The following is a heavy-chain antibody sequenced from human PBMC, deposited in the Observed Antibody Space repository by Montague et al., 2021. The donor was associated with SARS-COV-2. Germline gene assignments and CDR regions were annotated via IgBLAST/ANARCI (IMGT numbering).Heavy chain of an antibody. J-gene: IGHJ4*02. D-gene: IGHD1-1*01. CDR1: GDSISSSSYN. CDR2: VHYNGRT. Sequence: SETLSLTCTVSGDSISSSSYNWGWIRQPPGKGLEWIGSVHYNGRTYYNPSLKSRVTMYVDTSKNQISLRLSSVTAADTAVYYSTRHVHMTWPEPSPGFDYWGQGTLVTVSS. V-gene: IGHV4-39*01. CDR3: TRHVHMTWPEPSPGFDY.